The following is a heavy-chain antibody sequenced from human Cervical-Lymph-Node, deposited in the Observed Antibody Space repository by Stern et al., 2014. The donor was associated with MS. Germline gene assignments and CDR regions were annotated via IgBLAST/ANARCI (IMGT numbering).Heavy chain of an antibody. CDR1: GFTFSSYW. Sequence: VQLVESGGGLVQPGGSLRLSCAASGFTFSSYWMHWVRQAPGKGLVWVSRVSSDGSTTSYADSVKGRLTISRDNAKNTLYLQMNSLRAEDTAVYYCARDRVNYCSGGSCYSVFADYWGQGTLVTVSS. D-gene: IGHD2-15*01. J-gene: IGHJ4*02. CDR2: VSSDGSTT. V-gene: IGHV3-74*01. CDR3: ARDRVNYCSGGSCYSVFADY.